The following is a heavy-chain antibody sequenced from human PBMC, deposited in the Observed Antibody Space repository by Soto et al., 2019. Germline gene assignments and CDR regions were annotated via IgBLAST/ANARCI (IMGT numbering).Heavy chain of an antibody. CDR2: IWYDGNNK. V-gene: IGHV3-33*01. Sequence: QVQLVESGGGVLQPGRSLRLSCAASGFTFSTYGMHWVRQAPGKGLEWVAIIWYDGNNKFYADSVKGRFTISRDNSKNTLYLQMHSLRVEDTAVYYCARAVEMATITYYYCHGMDVWDPGTTVTVSS. CDR1: GFTFSTYG. CDR3: ARAVEMATITYYYCHGMDV. D-gene: IGHD5-12*01. J-gene: IGHJ6*02.